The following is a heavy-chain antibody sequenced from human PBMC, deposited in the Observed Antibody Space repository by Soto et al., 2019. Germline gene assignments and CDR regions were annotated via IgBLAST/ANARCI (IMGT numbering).Heavy chain of an antibody. CDR3: ASLAIGTIIRGAPDF. J-gene: IGHJ4*02. CDR2: ISSGGSSI. D-gene: IGHD3-10*01. Sequence: GGSLRLSCAASGFTFSDYYMTWIRQAPGKGLEWVSYISSGGSSIYYADSVKGRFTISRDNAKNSLYLQMTSLRAEDTAMYYCASLAIGTIIRGAPDFWGQGTLVTVSS. V-gene: IGHV3-11*01. CDR1: GFTFSDYY.